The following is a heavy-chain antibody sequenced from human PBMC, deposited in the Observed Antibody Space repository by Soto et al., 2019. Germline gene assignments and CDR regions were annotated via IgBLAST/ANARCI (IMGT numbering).Heavy chain of an antibody. CDR3: ATASGGVGATDY. J-gene: IGHJ4*02. CDR1: GDSVSSNSAA. Sequence: QSQTLSLTCAISGDSVSSNSAAWNWIRQSPSRGLEWLGRTYYRSKWYNDYAASVKSRITIKPDTSKNQYSLQLSSVTPEDTVVYYGATASGGVGATDYWGQGTLVTVSS. CDR2: TYYRSKWYN. V-gene: IGHV6-1*01. D-gene: IGHD1-26*01.